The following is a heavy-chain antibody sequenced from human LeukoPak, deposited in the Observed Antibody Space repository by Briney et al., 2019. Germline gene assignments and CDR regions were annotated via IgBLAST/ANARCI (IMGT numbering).Heavy chain of an antibody. J-gene: IGHJ2*01. V-gene: IGHV3-23*01. Sequence: GGSLRLSCAASGFTFSTYAMTWVRQAPGKGLEWVSTISGSGDSTYYADSVKGRFTVSRDNSKNTLYLQMNSLRAEDTAMYYCAKDSSRDGYNWNWYFDLWGRGTLVTVSS. CDR2: ISGSGDST. D-gene: IGHD5-24*01. CDR3: AKDSSRDGYNWNWYFDL. CDR1: GFTFSTYA.